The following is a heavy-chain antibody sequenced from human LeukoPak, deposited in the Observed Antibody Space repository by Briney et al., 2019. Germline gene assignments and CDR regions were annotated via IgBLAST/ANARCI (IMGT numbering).Heavy chain of an antibody. D-gene: IGHD6-19*01. Sequence: GGSLRLSCAASEFTFSDYYMSWIRQAPGKGLEWVSYISGTGNTIYYTDSVKGRFTISRDNAKNSLYLQMNSLRVEDTAIYFCARDRDSSGLYGGADLWGQGVLVTVSA. CDR2: ISGTGNTI. CDR1: EFTFSDYY. J-gene: IGHJ5*02. V-gene: IGHV3-11*04. CDR3: ARDRDSSGLYGGADL.